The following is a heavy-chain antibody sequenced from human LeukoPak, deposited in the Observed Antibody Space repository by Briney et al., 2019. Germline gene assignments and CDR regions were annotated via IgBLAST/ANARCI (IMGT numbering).Heavy chain of an antibody. CDR3: ATWAFYHGLDV. CDR2: INADGGRT. D-gene: IGHD2/OR15-2a*01. CDR1: GFTIDAYA. J-gene: IGHJ6*02. Sequence: GGSLTLSCAASGFTIDAYAMHWVRQPPGKGLEWVSLINADGGRTYYADSVKGRFTISRDNSKNSQYLQMNSLRTEDTALYYCATWAFYHGLDVWGQGTTVTVSS. V-gene: IGHV3-43*02.